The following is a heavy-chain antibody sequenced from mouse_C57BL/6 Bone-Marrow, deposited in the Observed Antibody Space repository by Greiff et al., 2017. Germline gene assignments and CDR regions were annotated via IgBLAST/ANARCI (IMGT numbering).Heavy chain of an antibody. CDR3: ARSGIGNGFAY. CDR2: IHPNSGST. J-gene: IGHJ3*01. CDR1: GYTFTSYW. V-gene: IGHV1-64*01. D-gene: IGHD2-14*01. Sequence: QVQLQQPGAELVKPGASVKLSCKASGYTFTSYWMHWVTQRPGQGLEWIGMIHPNSGSTNYNEKFKSKATLTVDKSTSTAYLQLSSLTSEDSAVYYCARSGIGNGFAYWGQGTLVTVSA.